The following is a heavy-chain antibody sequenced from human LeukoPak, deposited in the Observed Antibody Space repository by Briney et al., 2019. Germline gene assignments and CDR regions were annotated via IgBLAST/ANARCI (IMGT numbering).Heavy chain of an antibody. D-gene: IGHD3-22*01. CDR2: INPSGGST. V-gene: IGHV1-46*01. Sequence: ASVKVSCKASGYTFTSYYMHWVRQAPGQELEWMGIINPSGGSTSYAQKFQGRVTMTRDTSTSTVYMELSSLRSEDTAVYYCAREGITMIVVPSDYYYGMDVWGQGTTVTVSS. J-gene: IGHJ6*02. CDR1: GYTFTSYY. CDR3: AREGITMIVVPSDYYYGMDV.